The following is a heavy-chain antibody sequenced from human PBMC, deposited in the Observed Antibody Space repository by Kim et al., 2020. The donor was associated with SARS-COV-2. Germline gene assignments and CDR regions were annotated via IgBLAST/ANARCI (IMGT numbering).Heavy chain of an antibody. J-gene: IGHJ1*01. CDR1: GGSISSGGYY. Sequence: SETLSLTCTVSGGSISSGGYYWSWIRQHPGKGLEWIGYIYYSGSTYYNPSLKSRVTISVDTSKNQFSLKLSSVTAADTAVYYCARGSGSYRPSEYFQHWGQGTLVTVSS. CDR3: ARGSGSYRPSEYFQH. CDR2: IYYSGST. D-gene: IGHD1-26*01. V-gene: IGHV4-31*03.